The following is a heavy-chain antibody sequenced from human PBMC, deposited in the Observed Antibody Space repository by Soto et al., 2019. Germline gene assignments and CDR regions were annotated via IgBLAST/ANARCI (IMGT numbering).Heavy chain of an antibody. CDR1: GFTVSSNY. Sequence: PGGSLRLSCAASGFTVSSNYMSWVRQAPGKGLEWVSVIYSGGSTYYADSVKGRFTISRDNSKNTLYLQMNSLRAEDTAVYYCASEGWLAQPNYGIDVWGQGTTVTVSS. CDR3: ASEGWLAQPNYGIDV. D-gene: IGHD6-19*01. V-gene: IGHV3-66*01. J-gene: IGHJ6*02. CDR2: IYSGGST.